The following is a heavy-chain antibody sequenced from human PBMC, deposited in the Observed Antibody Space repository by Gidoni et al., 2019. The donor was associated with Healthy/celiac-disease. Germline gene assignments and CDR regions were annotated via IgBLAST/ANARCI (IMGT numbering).Heavy chain of an antibody. D-gene: IGHD6-19*01. V-gene: IGHV3-21*01. CDR3: ARDERGAVAGTQYFQH. J-gene: IGHJ1*01. CDR2: ISSSSSYI. Sequence: ELQLVESGGGLVKPGGSLRLSCAASGFTFSSYSMKWVRQAPGKGLEWVSSISSSSSYIYYADSVKGRFTISRDNAKNSLYLQMSSLRAEDTAVYYCARDERGAVAGTQYFQHWGQGTLVTVSS. CDR1: GFTFSSYS.